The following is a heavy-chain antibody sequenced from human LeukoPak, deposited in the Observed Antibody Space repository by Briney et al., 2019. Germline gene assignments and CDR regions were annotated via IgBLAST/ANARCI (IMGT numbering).Heavy chain of an antibody. J-gene: IGHJ4*02. Sequence: SETLSLTCAVYGGSFRGYYWSWIRQPPGKGLEWIGEINHSGSTNYNPSLKSRVTISVDTSKNQFSLKLSSVTAADTAVYYCARVGLRRGIAVAGIVDYWGQGTLVTVSS. CDR1: GGSFRGYY. CDR2: INHSGST. D-gene: IGHD6-19*01. CDR3: ARVGLRRGIAVAGIVDY. V-gene: IGHV4-34*01.